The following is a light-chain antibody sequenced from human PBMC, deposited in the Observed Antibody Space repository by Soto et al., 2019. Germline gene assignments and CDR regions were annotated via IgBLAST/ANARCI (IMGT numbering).Light chain of an antibody. CDR3: QQYGSSTYT. Sequence: PGERATLSCRASQSVTSSYLAWYQQKPGQAPRLLIYGASSRATGIPDRFSGSGSGTDFTLTISRLEPEDFAVYYCQQYGSSTYTFGQGTKLEIK. V-gene: IGKV3-20*01. J-gene: IGKJ2*01. CDR2: GAS. CDR1: QSVTSSY.